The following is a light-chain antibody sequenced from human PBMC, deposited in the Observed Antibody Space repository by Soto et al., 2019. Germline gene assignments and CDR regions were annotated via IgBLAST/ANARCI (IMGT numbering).Light chain of an antibody. CDR2: DAS. V-gene: IGKV1-5*01. J-gene: IGKJ5*01. Sequence: DIQMTQSPSTLSASVGDRVTITCRASQSISSWLAWYQQKQGKAPKLLIYDASSLESGVPSRFSGSGSGTELTITISSLQPDDFETYYCQQYNSYPITFGQGTRLEIK. CDR3: QQYNSYPIT. CDR1: QSISSW.